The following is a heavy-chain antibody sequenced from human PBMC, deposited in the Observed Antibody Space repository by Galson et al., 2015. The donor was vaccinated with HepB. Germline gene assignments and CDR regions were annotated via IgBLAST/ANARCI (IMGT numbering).Heavy chain of an antibody. J-gene: IGHJ5*02. CDR1: GFSLSTAGMS. CDR2: IYWDDDK. V-gene: IGHV2-5*02. Sequence: QTLTLTCTFSGFSLSTAGMSVAWIRQPPGKALEWLALIYWDDDKRYRPSLRSRLTITKDTSKNQVVLTMTNMDPEDTATYFCVNNWGWFDPWGQGIFVTVSS. D-gene: IGHD1-1*01. CDR3: VNNWGWFDP.